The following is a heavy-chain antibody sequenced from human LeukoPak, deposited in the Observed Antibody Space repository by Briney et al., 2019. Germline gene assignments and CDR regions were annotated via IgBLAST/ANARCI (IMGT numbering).Heavy chain of an antibody. Sequence: GGSLRLSCAASGFTFSSYGMHWVRQAPGKGLEWVAFIRYDGSNKYYADSVKSRFTISRDNSKNTLYLQMNSLRAEDTAVYYCAKTSRITIFGVVIPLDYWGQGTLVTVSS. D-gene: IGHD3-3*01. CDR1: GFTFSSYG. CDR3: AKTSRITIFGVVIPLDY. J-gene: IGHJ4*02. CDR2: IRYDGSNK. V-gene: IGHV3-30*02.